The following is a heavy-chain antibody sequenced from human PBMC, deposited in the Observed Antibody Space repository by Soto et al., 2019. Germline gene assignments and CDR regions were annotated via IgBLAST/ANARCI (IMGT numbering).Heavy chain of an antibody. CDR1: GFTFSSYG. V-gene: IGHV3-33*01. J-gene: IGHJ6*02. D-gene: IGHD6-6*01. CDR3: ARAILYSSSRGYYYGMDV. CDR2: IWYDGSNK. Sequence: PGGSLTLSCAASGFTFSSYGMHWVRQAPGKGLEWVADIWYDGSNKYYADSVKGRFTISRDNSKNTLYLQMNSLRAEDTAVYYCARAILYSSSRGYYYGMDVWGQGTTVTVSS.